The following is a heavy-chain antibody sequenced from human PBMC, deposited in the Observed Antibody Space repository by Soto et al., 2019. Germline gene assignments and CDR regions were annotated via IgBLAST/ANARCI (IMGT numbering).Heavy chain of an antibody. CDR3: ARVVVDGYCSSTSCYYNWFDP. D-gene: IGHD2-2*01. Sequence: PSETLSLTCTASGGSISSGGYYWSWIRQHPGKGLEWIGYIYYSGSTYYNPSLKSRVTISVDTSKNQFSLKLSSVTAADTAVYYCARVVVDGYCSSTSCYYNWFDPWGQGTLVTVSS. V-gene: IGHV4-31*03. CDR2: IYYSGST. CDR1: GGSISSGGYY. J-gene: IGHJ5*02.